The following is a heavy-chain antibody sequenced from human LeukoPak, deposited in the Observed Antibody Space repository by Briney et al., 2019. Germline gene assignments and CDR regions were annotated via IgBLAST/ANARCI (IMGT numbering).Heavy chain of an antibody. Sequence: SETLSLTCTVSGGSVSNGSYYWNWIRQPPGKGLEWIGYTYYSGSTNYNPSLKSRVTISVDTSKNQFSLKLSSVTAADTAVYYCARAGEYCSSTSCYAVLGAFDIWGQGTMVTVSS. CDR1: GGSVSNGSYY. CDR3: ARAGEYCSSTSCYAVLGAFDI. V-gene: IGHV4-61*01. D-gene: IGHD2-2*01. CDR2: TYYSGST. J-gene: IGHJ3*02.